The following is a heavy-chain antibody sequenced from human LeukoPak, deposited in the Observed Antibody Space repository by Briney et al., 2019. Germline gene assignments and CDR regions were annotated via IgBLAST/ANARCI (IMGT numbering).Heavy chain of an antibody. CDR2: ISSSSSTI. J-gene: IGHJ4*02. V-gene: IGHV3-48*04. CDR1: GFTFSSYN. CDR3: ARSLGYNDY. D-gene: IGHD5-24*01. Sequence: GGSLRLSCAASGFTFSSYNMNWVRQAPGKGLEWVSYISSSSSTIYYADSVKGRFTISRDNAKNTLYLQMNSLRAEDTAVYYCARSLGYNDYWGQGTLVTVSS.